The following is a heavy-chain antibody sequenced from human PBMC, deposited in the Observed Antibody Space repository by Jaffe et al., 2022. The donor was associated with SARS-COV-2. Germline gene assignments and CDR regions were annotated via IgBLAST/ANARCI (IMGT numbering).Heavy chain of an antibody. Sequence: QVQLQQWGAGLLKPSETLSLTCAVYGGSFSGYYWSWIRQPPGKGLEWIGEINHSGSTNYNPSLKSRVTISVDTSKNQFSLKLSSVTAADTAVYYCARGRGYSYGYGDPEKHAGVYYYMDVWGKGTTVTVSS. V-gene: IGHV4-34*01. CDR1: GGSFSGYY. CDR3: ARGRGYSYGYGDPEKHAGVYYYMDV. J-gene: IGHJ6*03. D-gene: IGHD5-18*01. CDR2: INHSGST.